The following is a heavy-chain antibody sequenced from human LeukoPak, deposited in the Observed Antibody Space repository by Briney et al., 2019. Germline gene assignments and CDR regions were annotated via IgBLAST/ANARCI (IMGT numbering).Heavy chain of an antibody. D-gene: IGHD3-22*01. J-gene: IGHJ4*02. CDR3: ARADSSGYHWIPY. V-gene: IGHV1-69*05. CDR1: GGTFSSYA. Sequence: SVKVSCKASGGTFSSYAISWVRQAPGQGLEWMGGIIPIFGTANYAQKFQGRVTITTDESTSTAYMELRSLRSEDTAVYYCARADSSGYHWIPYWGQGTLVTVSS. CDR2: IIPIFGTA.